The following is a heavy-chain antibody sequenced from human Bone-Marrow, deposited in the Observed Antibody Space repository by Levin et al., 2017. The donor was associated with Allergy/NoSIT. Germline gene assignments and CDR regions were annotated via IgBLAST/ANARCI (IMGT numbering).Heavy chain of an antibody. CDR1: GFTFSNFG. CDR3: TKDRLSSSPVAYGMDV. Sequence: LSLTCAASGFTFSNFGMTWVRQAPGKGLEWVSSVTGSGGTTYYADSVKGRFTISRDNSRNTLFLHMDSLRGEDTAVYYCTKDRLSSSPVAYGMDVWGQGTTVTVSS. J-gene: IGHJ6*02. V-gene: IGHV3-23*01. D-gene: IGHD2-2*01. CDR2: VTGSGGTT.